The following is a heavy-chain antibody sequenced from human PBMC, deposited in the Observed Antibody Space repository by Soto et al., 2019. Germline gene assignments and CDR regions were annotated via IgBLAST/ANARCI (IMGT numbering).Heavy chain of an antibody. D-gene: IGHD4-4*01. CDR1: GFTFSSYW. CDR2: IKQDGSEK. Sequence: SGGSLRLSCAASGFTFSSYWMSWVRQAPGKGLEWVANIKQDGSEKYYVDSVKGRFTISRDNAKNSLYLQMNSLRAEDTAVYYCARDLTTVTTSYYYYGMDVWGQGTTVTVSS. V-gene: IGHV3-7*01. J-gene: IGHJ6*02. CDR3: ARDLTTVTTSYYYYGMDV.